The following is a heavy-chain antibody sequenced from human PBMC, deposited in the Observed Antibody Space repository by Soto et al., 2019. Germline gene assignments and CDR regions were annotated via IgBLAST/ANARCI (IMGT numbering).Heavy chain of an antibody. Sequence: EEQLLESGGGLVQPGGSLIVSCAASGFIFRNHAMTWVRQAPGKGLEGVSTIGGGGVTKYYADSVKGRFTISRDNSKSTVFLQMNSLRAEDTALYYCAKDGHIWNFYYHMDVWGKGTAVTVSS. D-gene: IGHD3-3*02. CDR1: GFIFRNHA. CDR3: AKDGHIWNFYYHMDV. CDR2: IGGGGVTK. J-gene: IGHJ6*03. V-gene: IGHV3-23*01.